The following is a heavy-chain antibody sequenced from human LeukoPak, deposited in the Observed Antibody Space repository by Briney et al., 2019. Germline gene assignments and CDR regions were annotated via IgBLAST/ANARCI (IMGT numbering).Heavy chain of an antibody. J-gene: IGHJ4*02. CDR3: ARGARWLQFSPFDY. D-gene: IGHD5-24*01. Sequence: SETLSLTCAVYGGSFRGYYWTWIRQPPGKGLEWIGEINHSGSTNYNPSLKSRVIISVDTSKNQFSLNLSTVTAADAAVYYCARGARWLQFSPFDYWGQGTLVTVSS. V-gene: IGHV4-34*01. CDR2: INHSGST. CDR1: GGSFRGYY.